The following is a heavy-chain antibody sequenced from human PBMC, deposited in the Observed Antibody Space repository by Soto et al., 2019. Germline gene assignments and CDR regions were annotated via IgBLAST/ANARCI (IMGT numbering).Heavy chain of an antibody. V-gene: IGHV3-48*02. D-gene: IGHD4-17*01. CDR3: ARDLGYGDPTWPYFDY. Sequence: EVQLVESGGGLVQPGGSLRLSCAASGFTFSSYNMHWVRQAPGKGLEWVSYISSSSSTISYADSVKGRFTISRDNAKNSLYLQRNSLRDEDTAVYYCARDLGYGDPTWPYFDYWGQGTLVTVSS. J-gene: IGHJ4*02. CDR1: GFTFSSYN. CDR2: ISSSSSTI.